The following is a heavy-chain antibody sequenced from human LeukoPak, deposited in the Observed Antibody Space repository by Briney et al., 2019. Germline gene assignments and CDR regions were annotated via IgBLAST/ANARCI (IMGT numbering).Heavy chain of an antibody. CDR1: GFTFSSYE. Sequence: GGSLRLSCAASGFTFSSYEMNWVRQAPGKGLEWVSYISSSGSTIYCADSVKGRFTISRDNAKNSLYLQMNSLRAEDTAVYYCARDRGGFGELFGYWGQGTLVTVSS. J-gene: IGHJ4*02. CDR3: ARDRGGFGELFGY. D-gene: IGHD3-10*01. CDR2: ISSSGSTI. V-gene: IGHV3-48*03.